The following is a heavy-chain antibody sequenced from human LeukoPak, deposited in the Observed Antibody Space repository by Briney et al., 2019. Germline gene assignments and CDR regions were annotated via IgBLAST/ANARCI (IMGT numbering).Heavy chain of an antibody. CDR1: GYTFTGYY. D-gene: IGHD5-18*01. V-gene: IGHV1-2*04. CDR2: INPNSGGT. Sequence: GASVKVSCKASGYTFTGYYMHRVRQAPGQGLEWMGWINPNSGGTNYAQKFQGWVTMTRDTSISTAYMELSRLRSDDTAVYYCARAGGYSYGDAFDIWGQGTMVTVSS. J-gene: IGHJ3*02. CDR3: ARAGGYSYGDAFDI.